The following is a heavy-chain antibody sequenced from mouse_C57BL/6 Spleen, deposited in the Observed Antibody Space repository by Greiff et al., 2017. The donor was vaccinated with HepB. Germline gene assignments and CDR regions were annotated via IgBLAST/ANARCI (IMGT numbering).Heavy chain of an antibody. CDR3: ARYYGSNQAWFAY. Sequence: DVKLVESGGGLVQPGGSLSLSCAASGFTFTDYYMSWVRQPPGKALEWLGFIRNKANGYTTEYSASVKGRFTISRDNSQSILYLQMNALRAEDSATYYWARYYGSNQAWFAYWGQGTLVTVSA. D-gene: IGHD1-1*01. V-gene: IGHV7-3*01. J-gene: IGHJ3*01. CDR1: GFTFTDYY. CDR2: IRNKANGYTT.